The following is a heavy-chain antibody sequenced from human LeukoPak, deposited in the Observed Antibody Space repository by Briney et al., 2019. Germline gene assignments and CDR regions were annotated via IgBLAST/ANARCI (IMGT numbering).Heavy chain of an antibody. CDR1: GFTFSSYA. Sequence: PGGSLRLSCVVSGFTFSSYALYWVRQAPGKGLEWVGVISYDGSYKYYADSVKGRFTISRDNSKNTLFLQMNSLRAEDTALYYCAKGVSGYDEFDYWGQGTLVTVSS. CDR3: AKGVSGYDEFDY. J-gene: IGHJ4*02. V-gene: IGHV3-30*04. CDR2: ISYDGSYK. D-gene: IGHD5-12*01.